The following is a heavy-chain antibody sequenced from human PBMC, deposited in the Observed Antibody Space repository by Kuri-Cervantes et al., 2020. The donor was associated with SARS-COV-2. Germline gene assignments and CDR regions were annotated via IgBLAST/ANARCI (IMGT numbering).Heavy chain of an antibody. J-gene: IGHJ6*03. CDR1: GFTFSDCY. D-gene: IGHD3-3*01. CDR2: ISSSGSTI. Sequence: GGSLRLSCAASGFTFSDCYMSWIRQAPGKGLEWVSYISSSGSTIYYADSVKGRFTISRDNAKNSLYLQMNSLRAEDTAVYYCARILADYDFWSGYYMDVWGKGTTVTVSS. V-gene: IGHV3-11*04. CDR3: ARILADYDFWSGYYMDV.